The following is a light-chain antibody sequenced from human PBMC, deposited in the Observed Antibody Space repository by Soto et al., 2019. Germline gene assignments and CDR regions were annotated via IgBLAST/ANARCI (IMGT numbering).Light chain of an antibody. CDR3: QQRRTWPPLT. CDR2: DAS. CDR1: QSVSNF. V-gene: IGKV3-11*01. Sequence: EIVLRQSPATLSLSPGERATLSCRASQSVSNFLAWYQQKPGQAPRLLIYDASTRATGIPARFSGSGSGTDFALTISSLVPEDFAVYFCQQRRTWPPLTFGGGTKVEIK. J-gene: IGKJ4*01.